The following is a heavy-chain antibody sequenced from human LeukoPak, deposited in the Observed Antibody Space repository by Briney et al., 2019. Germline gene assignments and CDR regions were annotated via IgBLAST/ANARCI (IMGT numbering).Heavy chain of an antibody. V-gene: IGHV3-48*04. J-gene: IGHJ4*02. Sequence: PGGSLRLSCAASGFTFSSHSMNWVRQAPGKGLEWVSYISSSSSTIYYADSVKGRFTISRDNAKNSLYLQMNSLRAEDTAVYYCARGRGPSPFDYWGQGTLVTVSS. CDR3: ARGRGPSPFDY. CDR1: GFTFSSHS. CDR2: ISSSSSTI.